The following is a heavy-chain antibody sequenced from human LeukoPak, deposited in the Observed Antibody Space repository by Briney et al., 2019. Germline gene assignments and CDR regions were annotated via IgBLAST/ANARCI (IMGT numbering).Heavy chain of an antibody. J-gene: IGHJ4*02. D-gene: IGHD2-2*01. Sequence: PGRSLRLSFLASGFTFSSYSMHWVRQAPGKGLEWVAVISYDGNNKYYPDSVKGRFTISRDNSKNTLFLQMSSLRVEDTAVYYCARAVVPAATTHLDYWGQGTLVTVSS. CDR1: GFTFSSYS. CDR3: ARAVVPAATTHLDY. CDR2: ISYDGNNK. V-gene: IGHV3-30-3*01.